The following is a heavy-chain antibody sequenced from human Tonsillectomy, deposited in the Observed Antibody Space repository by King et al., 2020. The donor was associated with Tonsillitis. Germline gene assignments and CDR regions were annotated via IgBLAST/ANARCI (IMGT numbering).Heavy chain of an antibody. V-gene: IGHV4-31*03. CDR2: IYYSGST. CDR1: GGSISSGGYY. CDR3: ARDLPIGAAGTRTYYYYGMDV. Sequence: QLQESGPGLVKPSQTLSLTCTVSGGSISSGGYYWSWIRQHPGKGLEWIGYIYYSGSTHYNPSLKSRVTISVDTSKNQFSLKLSSVTAADTAVYYCARDLPIGAAGTRTYYYYGMDVWGQGTTVTVSS. D-gene: IGHD6-13*01. J-gene: IGHJ6*02.